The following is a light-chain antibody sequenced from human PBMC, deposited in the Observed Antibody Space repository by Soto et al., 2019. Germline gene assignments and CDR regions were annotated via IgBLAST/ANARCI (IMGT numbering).Light chain of an antibody. CDR3: MQSIQLPIT. Sequence: DIVMTQTPLSLFVTPGQPASISCKSSQSLLHSDGKTYLYWYLQKTGQTPQLLIYEVSNRSSGVPDRFSGSGSGTDFTLKISRVEAEDVAVDYCMQSIQLPITFGQGTRLEIK. CDR1: QSLLHSDGKTY. J-gene: IGKJ5*01. CDR2: EVS. V-gene: IGKV2D-29*01.